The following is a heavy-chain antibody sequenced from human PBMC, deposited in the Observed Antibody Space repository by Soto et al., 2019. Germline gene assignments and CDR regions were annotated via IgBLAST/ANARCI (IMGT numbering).Heavy chain of an antibody. D-gene: IGHD2-2*01. Sequence: EVQLLDSGGGLVQPGGSLRLSCAASGFTFSNYAMSWVRQAPGKGLEWVSSISGSGSTTYYTDSVKGRFTISRDNSKSTLSLQMDSLRAEDTAIYYCAKTAAPLGAYYFDYWGQGTLLTVSS. CDR1: GFTFSNYA. J-gene: IGHJ4*02. CDR3: AKTAAPLGAYYFDY. V-gene: IGHV3-23*01. CDR2: ISGSGSTT.